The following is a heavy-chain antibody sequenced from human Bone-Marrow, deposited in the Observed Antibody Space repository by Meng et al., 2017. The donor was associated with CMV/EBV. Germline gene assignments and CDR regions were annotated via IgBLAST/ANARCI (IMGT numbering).Heavy chain of an antibody. CDR1: GFTFSSYS. J-gene: IGHJ4*02. CDR2: IKQDGSEK. Sequence: GESLKISCAASGFTFSSYSMNWVRQAPGKGLEWVANIKQDGSEKYYVDSVKGRFTISRDNGKNSLFLHMNSLRAEDTAVYYCAKDLPGVVAVPGGSDCWGQGTLVTVSS. V-gene: IGHV3-7*01. CDR3: AKDLPGVVAVPGGSDC. D-gene: IGHD2-2*01.